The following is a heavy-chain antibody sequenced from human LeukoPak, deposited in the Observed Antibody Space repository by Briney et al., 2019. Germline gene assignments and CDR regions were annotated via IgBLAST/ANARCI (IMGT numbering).Heavy chain of an antibody. CDR1: GGSISSYY. CDR3: ARALVVTATASDI. V-gene: IGHV4-59*01. D-gene: IGHD2-21*02. Sequence: SETLSLTCTVSGGSISSYYWSWIRQPPGKGLVWIGYIYYSGSTNYNPSLKSRVTISVDTSKNQFSLKLSSVTAADTAVYYCARALVVTATASDIWGQGTMVTVSS. CDR2: IYYSGST. J-gene: IGHJ3*02.